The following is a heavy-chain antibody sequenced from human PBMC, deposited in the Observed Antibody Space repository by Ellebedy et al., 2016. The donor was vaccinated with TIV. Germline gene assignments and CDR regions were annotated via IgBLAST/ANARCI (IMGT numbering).Heavy chain of an antibody. D-gene: IGHD3-16*02. V-gene: IGHV3-11*06. CDR3: ARNGYEDVWGSYHHDY. CDR1: GFTFSDYY. J-gene: IGHJ4*02. CDR2: ISSTSSYT. Sequence: GESLKISCAASGFTFSDYYMSWIRQAPGKRLEWVSYISSTSSYTNYTDSVKGRFTISRDNAKNSLYLQMNSLRDEDTAVYYCARNGYEDVWGSYHHDYWGQGTLVTVSS.